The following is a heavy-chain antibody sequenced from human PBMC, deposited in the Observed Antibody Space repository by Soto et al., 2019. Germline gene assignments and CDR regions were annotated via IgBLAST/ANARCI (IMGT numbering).Heavy chain of an antibody. J-gene: IGHJ5*02. V-gene: IGHV3-13*04. CDR3: AREYCSGGSCQGWFDP. CDR2: IGTAGDT. D-gene: IGHD2-15*01. Sequence: GGSLRLSCAASGFTFSSYDMHWVRQATGKGLEWVSAIGTAGDTYYPGSVKGRFTISRENAKNSLYLQMNSLRAGDTAVYYCAREYCSGGSCQGWFDPWGQGTLVTVSS. CDR1: GFTFSSYD.